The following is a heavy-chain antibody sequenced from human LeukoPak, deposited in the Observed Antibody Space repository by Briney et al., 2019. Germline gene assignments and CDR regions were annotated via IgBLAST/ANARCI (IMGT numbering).Heavy chain of an antibody. CDR1: GFTFSSYG. CDR2: INWNGGST. CDR3: ARDQRWSNAFDI. V-gene: IGHV3-20*04. Sequence: PGRSLRLSCAASGFTFSSYGMHWVRQAPGKGLEWVSGINWNGGSTGYADSVKGRFTISRDNAKNSLYLQMNSLRAEDTALYYCARDQRWSNAFDIWGQGTMVTVSS. D-gene: IGHD5/OR15-5a*01. J-gene: IGHJ3*02.